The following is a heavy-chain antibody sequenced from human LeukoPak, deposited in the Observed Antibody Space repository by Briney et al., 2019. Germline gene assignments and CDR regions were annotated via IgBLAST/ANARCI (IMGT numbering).Heavy chain of an antibody. CDR2: MNPNSGNT. V-gene: IGHV1-8*03. Sequence: ASVKVSCKASGYTFTSYDINWVRQATGQGLEWMGWMNPNSGNTGYAQKFQGRVTITRDMSTSTVYMELSSLRSEDTAVYYCARVGLYSGYDHFFDYWGQGTLVTVSS. CDR3: ARVGLYSGYDHFFDY. J-gene: IGHJ4*02. D-gene: IGHD5-12*01. CDR1: GYTFTSYD.